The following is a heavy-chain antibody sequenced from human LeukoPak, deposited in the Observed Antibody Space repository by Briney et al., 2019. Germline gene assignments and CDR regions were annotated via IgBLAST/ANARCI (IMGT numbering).Heavy chain of an antibody. CDR1: GGSISSYY. CDR3: ARDYYDSSGYYYAL. J-gene: IGHJ4*02. CDR2: ICTSGGT. D-gene: IGHD3-22*01. V-gene: IGHV4-4*07. Sequence: SETLSLTCTVSGGSISSYYWSWIRQPAGKGLEWIGRICTSGGTNYNPSLKSRVTMSIDTSKNQFSLKLSSVTAADMAVYYCARDYYDSSGYYYALWGQGTLVTVSS.